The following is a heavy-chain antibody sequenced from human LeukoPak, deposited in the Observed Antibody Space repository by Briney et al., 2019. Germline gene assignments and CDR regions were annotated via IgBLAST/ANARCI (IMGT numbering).Heavy chain of an antibody. V-gene: IGHV3-21*01. J-gene: IGHJ6*02. D-gene: IGHD6-25*01. CDR3: ARDVSADWGTDV. Sequence: PGGSLRLSCAASGFTFSSYSMNWVRQAPGKGLEWVSSISSSSSYIYYADSVKGRFTISRDNAKNSLYLQMNSLRAEDTAVYYCARDVSADWGTDVWGQGTTVTVSS. CDR1: GFTFSSYS. CDR2: ISSSSSYI.